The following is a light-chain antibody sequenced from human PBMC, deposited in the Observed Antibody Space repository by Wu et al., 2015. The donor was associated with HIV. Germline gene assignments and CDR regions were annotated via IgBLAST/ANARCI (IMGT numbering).Light chain of an antibody. CDR3: QQSYNTPLT. Sequence: DIQMTQSPSSLSASIGDRVTITCRATQSISNYLNWYQQKPGKAPKLLMYAASSLQGGVPSRFSGSGSGIDFTLTISSLQPEDFATYYCQQSYNTPLTFGGGTKVEIK. J-gene: IGKJ4*01. V-gene: IGKV1-39*01. CDR2: AAS. CDR1: QSISNY.